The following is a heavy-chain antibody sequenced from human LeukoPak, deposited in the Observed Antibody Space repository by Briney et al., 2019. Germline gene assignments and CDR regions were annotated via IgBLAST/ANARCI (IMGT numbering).Heavy chain of an antibody. D-gene: IGHD2-15*01. CDR2: ISSSSYI. Sequence: GGSLRLSCAASGFTFSSYSMNWVRQAPGKGLEWVSSISSSSYIYYADSVKGRFTISRDNAKNSLYLQMNSLRAEDTAVYYCARGYCSGGSCYFPWGQGTLVTVSS. J-gene: IGHJ5*02. CDR3: ARGYCSGGSCYFP. V-gene: IGHV3-21*01. CDR1: GFTFSSYS.